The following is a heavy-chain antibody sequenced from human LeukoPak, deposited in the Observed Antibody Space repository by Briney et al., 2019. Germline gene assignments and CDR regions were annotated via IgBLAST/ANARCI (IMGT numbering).Heavy chain of an antibody. CDR1: GGSISSGSSY. Sequence: SETLSLTCTVSGGSISSGSSYWSWIRQPAGKGLEWIGRIYTSGSTNYNPSLKSRVTISVDTSRNQFSLKLSSVTAADTAVYYCARDPTYRDAFDIWGQGTMVTVSS. V-gene: IGHV4-61*02. D-gene: IGHD2-2*01. CDR2: IYTSGST. CDR3: ARDPTYRDAFDI. J-gene: IGHJ3*02.